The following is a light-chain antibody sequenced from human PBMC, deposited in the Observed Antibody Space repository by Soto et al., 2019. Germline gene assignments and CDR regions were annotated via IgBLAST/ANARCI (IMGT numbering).Light chain of an antibody. J-gene: IGKJ1*01. V-gene: IGKV3-20*01. CDR3: QGYDSSPWA. CDR1: QSVSSSF. CDR2: GAS. Sequence: EIVLTQSPGTLSLSPGERATLSCRASQSVSSSFLAWYQQKPGQAPRLLIYGASTRATGIPDRFRGSGSGTDFALTISGLGPEGFAGYYCQGYDSSPWAFGQGTKVEIK.